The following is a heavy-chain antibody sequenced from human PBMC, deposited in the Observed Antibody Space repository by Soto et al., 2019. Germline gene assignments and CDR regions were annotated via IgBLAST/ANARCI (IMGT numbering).Heavy chain of an antibody. CDR2: TYITGDT. V-gene: IGHV4-4*07. Sequence: TCSVSGDSISTYYWSWIRQSAGKGLEWIGRTYITGDTNYNPSLKSRLTMSVDTSKNQLSLKLSSVTAADTAVYYCAREYTETVDGPTPFYFDYWGQGTPVTVSS. CDR1: GDSISTYY. D-gene: IGHD6-19*01. CDR3: AREYTETVDGPTPFYFDY. J-gene: IGHJ4*02.